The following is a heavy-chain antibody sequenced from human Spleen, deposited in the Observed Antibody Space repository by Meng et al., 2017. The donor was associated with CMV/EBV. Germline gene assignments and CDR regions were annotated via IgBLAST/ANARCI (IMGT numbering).Heavy chain of an antibody. V-gene: IGHV4-34*01. J-gene: IGHJ5*02. D-gene: IGHD3-3*01. CDR2: INHSGST. CDR1: GGSFSGYY. CDR3: ARFVSSGVVTWFYP. Sequence: SETLSLTCAVYGGSFSGYYWSWIRQPPGKGLEWIGEINHSGSTNYNPSLKSRVTISVDTSKNQFSLKLSSVTAADTAVYYCARFVSSGVVTWFYPWGQGTRVTVSS.